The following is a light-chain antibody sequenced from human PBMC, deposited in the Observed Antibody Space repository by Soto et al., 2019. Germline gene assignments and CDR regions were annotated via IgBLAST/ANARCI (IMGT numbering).Light chain of an antibody. CDR2: DAS. V-gene: IGKV1-33*01. Sequence: DIQMTQSPSSLSASVGDRFTITCQASQDINIYLNWYQQKPGKAPKLLIYDASNLETGVPSRFSGSGSGTEFTFTISSLQPEDIATYFCQQYLNLLTFGGGTKVEIK. CDR1: QDINIY. J-gene: IGKJ4*01. CDR3: QQYLNLLT.